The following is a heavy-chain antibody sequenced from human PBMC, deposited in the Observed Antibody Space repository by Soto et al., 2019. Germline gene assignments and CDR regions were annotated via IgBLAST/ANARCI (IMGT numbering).Heavy chain of an antibody. D-gene: IGHD1-1*01. CDR2: INESGST. V-gene: IGHV4-34*01. Sequence: QVQLQQWGAGLVKPSETLSLSCAVYGQSFSGHSWAWIRQPPGKGLEWIGEINESGSTYYNPSLKSRVTISTDTSNNQFSLKLSSVSAADTAAYFCARGSGIVALPGELEDVKYDYWGQGTRVNVSS. CDR1: GQSFSGHS. J-gene: IGHJ4*02. CDR3: ARGSGIVALPGELEDVKYDY.